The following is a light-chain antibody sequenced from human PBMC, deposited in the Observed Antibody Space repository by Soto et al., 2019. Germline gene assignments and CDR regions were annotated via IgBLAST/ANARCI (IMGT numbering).Light chain of an antibody. CDR2: GAS. J-gene: IGKJ1*01. CDR1: QNVANY. CDR3: QQYKNWPRT. Sequence: VLSQSPTTVSLSHGERAPLSCGASQNVANYLDWYQQKPGQAPRLLIYGASTRAAGIPARFSGSGSGTEFTLTISSLQSEDFAVYYCQQYKNWPRTFGQGTKVDI. V-gene: IGKV3D-15*01.